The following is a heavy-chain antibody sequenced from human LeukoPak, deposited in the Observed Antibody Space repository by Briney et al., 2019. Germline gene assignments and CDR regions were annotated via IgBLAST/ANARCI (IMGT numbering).Heavy chain of an antibody. Sequence: PSETLSLTCTVSGGSISSYYWSWIRQPPGKGLEWIGYIYYSGSINYNPSLKSRVTISVDTSKNQFSLKLSSVTAADTAVYYCAKVATFGVVEYYFDYWGQGTLVTVSS. D-gene: IGHD3-3*01. V-gene: IGHV4-59*01. CDR3: AKVATFGVVEYYFDY. CDR1: GGSISSYY. J-gene: IGHJ4*02. CDR2: IYYSGSI.